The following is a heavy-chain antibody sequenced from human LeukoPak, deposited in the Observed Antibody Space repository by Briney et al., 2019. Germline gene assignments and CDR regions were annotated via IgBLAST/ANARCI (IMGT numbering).Heavy chain of an antibody. D-gene: IGHD3-10*01. CDR2: IKEEGSES. CDR3: AKAGLLLFGESWMDV. Sequence: PGGSLRLACAASGFIFSNYWGRWVRQVGGKGVEWVANIKEEGSESHYVDSVEGRFPISRDNAQNSLYLQMNSLRAEDTAVYFCAKAGLLLFGESWMDVWVQATTLTVSS. V-gene: IGHV3-7*01. CDR1: GFIFSNYW. J-gene: IGHJ6*02.